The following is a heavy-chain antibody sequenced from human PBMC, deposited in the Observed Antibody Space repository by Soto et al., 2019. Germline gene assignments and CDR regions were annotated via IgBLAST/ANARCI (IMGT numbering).Heavy chain of an antibody. CDR3: ARDRQGIAVPYHFDY. J-gene: IGHJ4*02. D-gene: IGHD6-19*01. CDR2: ISYDGSNK. V-gene: IGHV3-30-3*01. Sequence: QVQLVESGGGVVQPGRSLRLSCAASGFTFSSYAMHWVRQAPGKGLEWVAVISYDGSNKYYADSVKGRFTISRDNSKNTLYLQMNSLRAEDTAVYYCARDRQGIAVPYHFDYWGQGTLVTVSS. CDR1: GFTFSSYA.